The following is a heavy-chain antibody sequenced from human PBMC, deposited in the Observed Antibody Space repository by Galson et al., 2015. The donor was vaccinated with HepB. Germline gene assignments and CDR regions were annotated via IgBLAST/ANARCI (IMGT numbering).Heavy chain of an antibody. CDR1: GFTFSSYA. Sequence: SLRLSCAASGFTFSSYAMSWVRQAPGKGLEWVSAISGSGGRTYYADSVKGRFTISRDNSKNALYLQMNSLRAEDTAVYYCARYYYDSSGYYPTFDYWGQGTLVTVSS. CDR3: ARYYYDSSGYYPTFDY. D-gene: IGHD3-22*01. CDR2: ISGSGGRT. J-gene: IGHJ4*02. V-gene: IGHV3-23*01.